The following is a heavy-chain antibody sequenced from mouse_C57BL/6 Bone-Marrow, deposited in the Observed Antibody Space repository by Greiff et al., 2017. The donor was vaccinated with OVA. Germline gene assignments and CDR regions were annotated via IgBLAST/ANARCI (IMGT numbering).Heavy chain of an antibody. V-gene: IGHV5-12*01. CDR2: ISNGGGST. Sequence: VKLVESGGGLVQPGGSLKLSCAASGFTFSDYYMYWVRQTPEKRLEWVAYISNGGGSTYYPDTVKGRFTISRDNAKNTLYLQMSRLKSEDTAMYYCARPLTEAWFAYWGQGTLVTVSA. D-gene: IGHD4-1*01. J-gene: IGHJ3*01. CDR1: GFTFSDYY. CDR3: ARPLTEAWFAY.